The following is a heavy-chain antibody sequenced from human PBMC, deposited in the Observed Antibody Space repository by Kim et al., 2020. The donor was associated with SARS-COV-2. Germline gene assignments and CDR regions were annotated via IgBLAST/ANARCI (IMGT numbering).Heavy chain of an antibody. CDR1: GGSFSGYY. J-gene: IGHJ5*02. V-gene: IGHV4-34*01. Sequence: SETLSLTCAVYGGSFSGYYWSWIRQPPGKGLEWIGEINHSGSTNYNPSLKSRVTISVDTSKNQFSLKLSSVTAADTAVYYCARGKLIRAVVVVAAQGIFRWFDPWGQGTLVTVSS. CDR2: INHSGST. D-gene: IGHD2-15*01. CDR3: ARGKLIRAVVVVAAQGIFRWFDP.